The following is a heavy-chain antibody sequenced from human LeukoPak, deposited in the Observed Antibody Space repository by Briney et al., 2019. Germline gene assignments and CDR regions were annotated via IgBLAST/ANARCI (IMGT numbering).Heavy chain of an antibody. CDR1: GFTFSSYE. CDR2: FSSSGSTI. V-gene: IGHV3-48*03. Sequence: HPGGSLRLSCAASGFTFSSYEMNWVRQAPGKGLEWVSYFSSSGSTIYYADSVKGRFIISRDNSKNTVYLQMNSLRAEDTAVYYCARGSEWEPIDYWGQGTLVTVSS. D-gene: IGHD1-26*01. J-gene: IGHJ4*02. CDR3: ARGSEWEPIDY.